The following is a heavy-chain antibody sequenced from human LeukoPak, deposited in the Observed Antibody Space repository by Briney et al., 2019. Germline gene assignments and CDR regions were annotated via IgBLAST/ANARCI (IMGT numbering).Heavy chain of an antibody. Sequence: ASVKVSCKASGYTFTNYGINWVRQAPGQGLEWMGGIIPIFGTANYAQKFQGRVTITADESTSTAYMELSSLRSEDTAVYYCARDPTYDFWSGYYLSWFDPWGQGTLVTVSS. CDR1: GYTFTNYG. D-gene: IGHD3-3*01. J-gene: IGHJ5*02. CDR3: ARDPTYDFWSGYYLSWFDP. CDR2: IIPIFGTA. V-gene: IGHV1-69*13.